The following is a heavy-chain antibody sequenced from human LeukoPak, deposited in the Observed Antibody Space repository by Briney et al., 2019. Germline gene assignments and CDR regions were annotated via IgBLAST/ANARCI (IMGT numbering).Heavy chain of an antibody. CDR3: VASSHYPYE. D-gene: IGHD3-3*01. Sequence: GSLELFRTAPGFPLKNYRVARVRQTPGEGLVWVSRISTDGSSTNYADSVRGRFTISRDNAENTLYLQMNSLRAEDTAVYYCVASSHYPYEWGQGTLVTVSS. CDR2: ISTDGSST. CDR1: GFPLKNYR. V-gene: IGHV3-74*01. J-gene: IGHJ4*02.